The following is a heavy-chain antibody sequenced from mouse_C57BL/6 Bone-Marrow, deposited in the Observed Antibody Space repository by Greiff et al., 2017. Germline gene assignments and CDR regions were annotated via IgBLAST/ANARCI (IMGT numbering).Heavy chain of an antibody. CDR3: TRYLIDYDTNY. CDR2: IDPEDGET. Sequence: EVQLQQSGAELVKPGASVKLSCTASGFNINDYYIHWVKQRTEQGLEWIGRIDPEDGETKYAPKFQDKATITADTSSNTAYLQLSSLTSEDTAVYYCTRYLIDYDTNYWGRGTTLTVSS. J-gene: IGHJ2*01. D-gene: IGHD2-13*01. CDR1: GFNINDYY. V-gene: IGHV14-2*01.